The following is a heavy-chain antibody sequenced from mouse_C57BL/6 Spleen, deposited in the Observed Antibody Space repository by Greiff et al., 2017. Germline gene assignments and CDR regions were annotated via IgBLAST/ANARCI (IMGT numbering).Heavy chain of an antibody. CDR2: IYPGSGNT. J-gene: IGHJ2*01. Sequence: QVQLQQSGAELVRPGASVKLSCKASGYTFTDYYINWVKQRPGQGLEWIARIYPGSGNTYYNEKFKGKATLTAEKSSSTAYMQLSSLTSEDSAVYFCARWDYGNYEDYWGQGTTLTVSS. CDR1: GYTFTDYY. D-gene: IGHD2-1*01. V-gene: IGHV1-76*01. CDR3: ARWDYGNYEDY.